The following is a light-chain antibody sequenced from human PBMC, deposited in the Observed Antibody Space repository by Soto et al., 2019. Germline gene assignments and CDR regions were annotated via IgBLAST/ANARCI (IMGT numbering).Light chain of an antibody. CDR3: MQALQTPPT. CDR2: LGS. CDR1: QSLLHSNGYNY. V-gene: IGKV2-28*01. J-gene: IGKJ2*01. Sequence: IVMTQSPLSLPVTPGEPASTSCRSSQSLLHSNGYNYLDWYLQKPGQSPQLLIYLGSNRASGVPDRFSGSGSGTDFTLKISRVEAEDVGVYYCMQALQTPPTFGQGTKVDIK.